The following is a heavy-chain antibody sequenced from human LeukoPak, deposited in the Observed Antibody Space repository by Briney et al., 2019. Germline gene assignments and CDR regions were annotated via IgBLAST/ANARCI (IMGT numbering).Heavy chain of an antibody. CDR3: AKDNIVVVPAAGGFDY. D-gene: IGHD2-2*01. CDR2: ISGSGGST. Sequence: PGGSLRLSCAASGFTFSSYAMSWVRQAPGKGLEWVSAISGSGGSTYYADSVEGRFTISRDNSKNTLYLQMNSLRAEDTAVYYCAKDNIVVVPAAGGFDYWGQGTLVTVSS. J-gene: IGHJ4*02. CDR1: GFTFSSYA. V-gene: IGHV3-23*01.